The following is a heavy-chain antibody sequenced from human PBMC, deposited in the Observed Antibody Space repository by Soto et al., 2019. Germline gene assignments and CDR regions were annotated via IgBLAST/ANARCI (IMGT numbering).Heavy chain of an antibody. D-gene: IGHD3-10*01. CDR3: ARGRGQPVRVWYFDL. V-gene: IGHV4-31*03. Sequence: QVQLQESGPGLVKPSQTLSLTCSVSGGSVSSGGYCWSWIRQHPGKGLEWIGHMDYSGSTSYSPSLRSRLTISVDASKNQFSLNLRSLTAADTALYYCARGRGQPVRVWYFDLWGRGTLVTVSS. CDR2: MDYSGST. J-gene: IGHJ2*01. CDR1: GGSVSSGGYC.